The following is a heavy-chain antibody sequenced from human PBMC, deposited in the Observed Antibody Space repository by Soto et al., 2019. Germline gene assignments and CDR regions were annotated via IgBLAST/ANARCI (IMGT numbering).Heavy chain of an antibody. Sequence: QVQLVQSGAEVKKPGASVKVSCKASGYTFTSYDINWVRQATGQGLEWTGWMNPNSGNACYAQRFQGRVTMTWNTSISTAYMDLSSLRSEDTAVYYCARSQRRTSAAGAGDYWGQGTLVTVSS. V-gene: IGHV1-8*01. CDR2: MNPNSGNA. CDR1: GYTFTSYD. CDR3: ARSQRRTSAAGAGDY. D-gene: IGHD6-13*01. J-gene: IGHJ4*02.